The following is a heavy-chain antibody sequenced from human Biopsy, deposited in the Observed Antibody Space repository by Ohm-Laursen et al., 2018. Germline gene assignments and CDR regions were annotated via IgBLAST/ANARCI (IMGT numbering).Heavy chain of an antibody. Sequence: SLRLSCGASGFTFADFAVSWVRQAPGKGLEWVGLIKTKGFRERTQYAASVEGRFTISRDDSKGVAYLEMSGLKTEDTALYYCTRWYDRSGYYRDLWGQGTLVTVSS. D-gene: IGHD3-22*01. CDR2: IKTKGFRERT. CDR1: GFTFADFA. J-gene: IGHJ5*02. CDR3: TRWYDRSGYYRDL. V-gene: IGHV3-49*04.